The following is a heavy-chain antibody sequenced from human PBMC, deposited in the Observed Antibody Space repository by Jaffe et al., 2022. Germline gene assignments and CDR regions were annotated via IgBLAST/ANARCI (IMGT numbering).Heavy chain of an antibody. CDR2: IYWDDDK. CDR1: GFSLSTSGVG. Sequence: QITLKESGPTLVKPTQTLTLTCTFSGFSLSTSGVGVGWIRQPPGKALEWLALIYWDDDKRYSPSLKSRLTITKDTSKNQVVLTMTNMDPVDTATYYCAHRPNCYGSGSYYNQGSCGLDWFDPWGQGTLVTVSS. CDR3: AHRPNCYGSGSYYNQGSCGLDWFDP. V-gene: IGHV2-5*02. D-gene: IGHD3-10*01. J-gene: IGHJ5*02.